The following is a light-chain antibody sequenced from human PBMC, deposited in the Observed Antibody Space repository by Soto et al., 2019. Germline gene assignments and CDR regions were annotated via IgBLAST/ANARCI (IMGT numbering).Light chain of an antibody. J-gene: IGKJ5*01. V-gene: IGKV3-15*01. CDR3: QRYEKWLTA. CDR1: ESRSGN. Sequence: EVVMTQSPATLSVSPGERVTLSCRASESRSGNLAWYQQTPCQAPMLLIYGASTRATGIPARVSGSGYGTDFTLTISGLQSEDFGVDYCQRYEKWLTALGDGTRLDIK. CDR2: GAS.